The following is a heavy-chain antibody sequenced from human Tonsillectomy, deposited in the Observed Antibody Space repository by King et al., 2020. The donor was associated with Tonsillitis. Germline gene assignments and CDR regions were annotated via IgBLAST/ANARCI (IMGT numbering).Heavy chain of an antibody. CDR2: MYTSGSA. CDR1: GGSINSGSYS. V-gene: IGHV4-61*02. CDR3: ASRASTDY. J-gene: IGHJ4*02. Sequence: VQLQESGPGLVKPSQTLSLTCTVSGGSINSGSYSWGWIRQPAGRGLEWIGRMYTSGSANYNPSLKNRATLSVGTSKNQFSLKLSSVTAADTAIYYCASRASTDYWGQGVLVTVSS. D-gene: IGHD2-21*01.